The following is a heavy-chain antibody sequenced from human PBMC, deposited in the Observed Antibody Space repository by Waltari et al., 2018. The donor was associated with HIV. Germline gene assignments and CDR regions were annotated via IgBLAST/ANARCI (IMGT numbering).Heavy chain of an antibody. D-gene: IGHD2-15*01. CDR3: ARDTGYCSFGSCSYNWLDP. CDR2: ISYDGSNK. Sequence: QVHLVESGGGVVQPGRSLSLSCAASGFTSSSHAIHSVRQAPGKGLEWVALISYDGSNKYYADSVKGRFTISRDNSKNTLYLQMNSLRAEDTSVYYCARDTGYCSFGSCSYNWLDPWGQGTLVSVSS. CDR1: GFTSSSHA. J-gene: IGHJ5*02. V-gene: IGHV3-30*11.